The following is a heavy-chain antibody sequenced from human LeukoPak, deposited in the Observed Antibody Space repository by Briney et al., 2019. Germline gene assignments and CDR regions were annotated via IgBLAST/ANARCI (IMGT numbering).Heavy chain of an antibody. CDR1: GFTFSSYG. Sequence: QPGGSLRLSCAASGFTFSSYGMHWVRQAPGKGLEWVADIWYDGSNKYYADSVKGRSTISRDNSKNTLYPQMNSLRAEDTAVYYCAKSTLNYYDSSGHDAFDIWGQGTMVTVSS. CDR3: AKSTLNYYDSSGHDAFDI. J-gene: IGHJ3*02. V-gene: IGHV3-33*06. D-gene: IGHD3-22*01. CDR2: IWYDGSNK.